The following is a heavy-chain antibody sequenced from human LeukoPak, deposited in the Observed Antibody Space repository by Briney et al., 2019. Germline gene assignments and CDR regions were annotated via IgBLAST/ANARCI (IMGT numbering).Heavy chain of an antibody. D-gene: IGHD3/OR15-3a*01. V-gene: IGHV3-66*01. CDR2: IYSGGST. CDR1: GFTVSSNY. Sequence: GGSLRLSCAASGFTVSSNYMSWVRQAPGKGLEWVSVIYSGGSTYYADSVKGRFTISRDNSKNTLYLQMNSLRAEDTAVYYCARDMLFGESVYNWFDPWGQGTLVTVSS. J-gene: IGHJ5*02. CDR3: ARDMLFGESVYNWFDP.